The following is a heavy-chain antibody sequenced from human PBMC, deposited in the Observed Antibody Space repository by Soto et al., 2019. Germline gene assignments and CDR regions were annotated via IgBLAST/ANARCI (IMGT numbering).Heavy chain of an antibody. J-gene: IGHJ6*02. CDR1: GYTFTDYY. CDR2: INPNSGGT. D-gene: IGHD1-1*01. CDR3: ASLTTANGSFGMVA. V-gene: IGHV1-2*02. Sequence: AAVQVSCTASGYTFTDYYMHWVRQAPGQGLEWMGWINPNSGGTNYAQKYQGRVTMPRDTSISAAYMELSRLRSDDTAVFSCASLTTANGSFGMVAWGQGTTVTVSS.